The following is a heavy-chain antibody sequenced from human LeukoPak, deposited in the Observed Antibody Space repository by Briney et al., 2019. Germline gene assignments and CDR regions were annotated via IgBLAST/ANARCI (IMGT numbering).Heavy chain of an antibody. V-gene: IGHV4-4*07. CDR3: AKEEQLAPTTMYFFDR. J-gene: IGHJ4*02. CDR2: ISNTGSV. Sequence: SETLSLTCTVSGGSISSYYWSWIRQPAGKGLEWVGRISNTGSVTYNPSLRSRVTISLDTSKNHFSLQLNSVTAADTAVYYCAKEEQLAPTTMYFFDRWGQGTLVIVSS. CDR1: GGSISSYY. D-gene: IGHD1/OR15-1a*01.